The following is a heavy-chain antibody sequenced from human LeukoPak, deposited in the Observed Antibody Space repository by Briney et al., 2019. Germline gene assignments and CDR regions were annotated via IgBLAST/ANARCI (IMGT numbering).Heavy chain of an antibody. CDR3: ARAANMFGDEFDY. CDR1: GYTFTSYY. Sequence: ASVKVSCKASGYTFTSYYMNWVRQAPGQGLEWMVIINPNGGSTSYAQKFQGRVTMARATSTSTVYMELSSLRSEDTAVYYCARAANMFGDEFDYWGQGTLVTVSS. D-gene: IGHD3-10*02. CDR2: INPNGGST. J-gene: IGHJ4*02. V-gene: IGHV1-46*01.